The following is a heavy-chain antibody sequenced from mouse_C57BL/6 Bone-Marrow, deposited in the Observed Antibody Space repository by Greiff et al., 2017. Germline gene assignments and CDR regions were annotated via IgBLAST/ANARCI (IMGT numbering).Heavy chain of an antibody. CDR1: GYTFTSYW. J-gene: IGHJ2*01. Sequence: QVHVKQPGAELVRPGTSVKLSCKASGYTFTSYWMHWVKQRPGQGLEWLGVIDPSDSYTNYNQKFKGKATLTVDTSSSTAYMQHSSLTSEDSAVYYCARHTLFITTVDWGQGTTLTVSS. V-gene: IGHV1-59*01. CDR2: IDPSDSYT. CDR3: ARHTLFITTVD. D-gene: IGHD1-1*01.